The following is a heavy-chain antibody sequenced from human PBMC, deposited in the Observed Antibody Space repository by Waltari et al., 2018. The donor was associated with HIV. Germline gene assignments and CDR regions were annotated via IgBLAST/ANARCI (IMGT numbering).Heavy chain of an antibody. CDR1: GGSIGESSSY. CDR2: FFYGGSSSYGGRA. J-gene: IGHJ4*02. V-gene: IGHV4-39*01. Sequence: QLNLHESGPGVVLPSEPAALPCSIPGGSIGESSSYLAWIRQTTGKGLEWIGSFFYGGSSSYGGRASYLPSLKSRLSISVDTSRNQLSLKVRSVNATDTAVYFCARPPQTGDLGDYWGRGTLVTVS. CDR3: ARPPQTGDLGDY. D-gene: IGHD7-27*01.